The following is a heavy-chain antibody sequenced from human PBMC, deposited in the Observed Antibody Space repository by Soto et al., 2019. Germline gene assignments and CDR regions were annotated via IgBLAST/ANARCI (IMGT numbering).Heavy chain of an antibody. J-gene: IGHJ4*02. CDR2: INAHSGGT. V-gene: IGHV1-2*02. Sequence: GASVKVSCKASGFSFTGYYIHWLRQAPGQGLEWMGWINAHSGGTEYAQKFQGRVTLTRDTSIATAYLTLTSLTSDDTALYSCARQPTVTTTRRFLDSWGQGSLVTVSS. CDR3: ARQPTVTTTRRFLDS. D-gene: IGHD4-17*01. CDR1: GFSFTGYY.